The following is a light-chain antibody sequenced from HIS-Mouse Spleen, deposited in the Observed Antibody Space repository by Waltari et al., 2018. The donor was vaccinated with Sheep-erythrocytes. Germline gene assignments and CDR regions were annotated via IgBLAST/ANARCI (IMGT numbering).Light chain of an antibody. CDR2: DVS. V-gene: IGLV2-11*01. CDR3: CSYAGSYTFWV. CDR1: SSDVGGYNY. J-gene: IGLJ3*02. Sequence: LTQPPSVSGSPGQSVTISCTGTSSDVGGYNYVSWYQQHPGKAPKLMSYDVSKRPPGVPVRFSGSKAGNTASLTISGLQAEDEADYYCCSYAGSYTFWVFGGGTKLTVL.